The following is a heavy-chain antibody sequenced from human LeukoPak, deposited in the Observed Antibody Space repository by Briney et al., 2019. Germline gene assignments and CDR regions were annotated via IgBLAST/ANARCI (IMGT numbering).Heavy chain of an antibody. Sequence: GASVKVSCKASGYTFTGYYMHWVRRAPGQGLEWMGWINPNSGGTNYAQKFQGRVTMTRDTSISTAYMELSRLRSDDTAVYYCARERSSLAAAGLDFDYWGQGTLVTVSS. V-gene: IGHV1-2*02. J-gene: IGHJ4*02. CDR1: GYTFTGYY. CDR2: INPNSGGT. CDR3: ARERSSLAAAGLDFDY. D-gene: IGHD6-13*01.